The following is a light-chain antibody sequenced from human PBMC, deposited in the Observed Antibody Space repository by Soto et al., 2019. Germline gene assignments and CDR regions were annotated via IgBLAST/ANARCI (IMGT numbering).Light chain of an antibody. V-gene: IGKV1-5*03. CDR3: QQYNTYPWT. J-gene: IGKJ1*01. CDR2: KAS. Sequence: IQMTQSPSSVSVSVIDVGGSSVLASQTISSWLAWYQQKPGKAPKLLIYKASTLKSGVPSRFSGSGSGTDFTLTISRLHPDDFATYYCQQYNTYPWTFGQGTKVDI. CDR1: QTISSW.